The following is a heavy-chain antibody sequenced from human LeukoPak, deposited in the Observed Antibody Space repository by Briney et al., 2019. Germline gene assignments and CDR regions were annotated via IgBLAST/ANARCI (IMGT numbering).Heavy chain of an antibody. J-gene: IGHJ3*02. V-gene: IGHV3-21*01. CDR1: GFTFSSYS. CDR2: ISSSSSYI. D-gene: IGHD3-10*01. CDR3: ARDPPTYYYGSGRGAFDI. Sequence: GGSLRLSCAASGFTFSSYSMNWVRQAPGKGLEWVSSISSSSSYIYYADSVKGRFTISRDNAKNSQYLQMNGLRAEDTAVYYCARDPPTYYYGSGRGAFDIWGQGTMVTVSS.